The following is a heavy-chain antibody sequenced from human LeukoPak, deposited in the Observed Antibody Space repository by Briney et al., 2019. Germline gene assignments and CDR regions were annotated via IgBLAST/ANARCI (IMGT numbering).Heavy chain of an antibody. D-gene: IGHD2-15*01. J-gene: IGHJ4*02. CDR2: IRSDSSII. CDR3: ARVFVVVHSIDY. CDR1: GFTFSGHG. V-gene: IGHV3-48*02. Sequence: PGGSLRLSCAGSGFTFSGHGMNWVRQTPGKGLEWISYIRSDSSIIKYADSVRGRFTISRDNAKSSLCLQMNSLRDEDTAIYYCARVFVVVHSIDYWGQGTLVSVSS.